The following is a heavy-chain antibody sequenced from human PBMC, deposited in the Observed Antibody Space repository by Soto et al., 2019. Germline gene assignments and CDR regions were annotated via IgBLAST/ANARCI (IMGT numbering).Heavy chain of an antibody. J-gene: IGHJ4*02. V-gene: IGHV3-30*04. D-gene: IGHD6-6*01. CDR1: GFTFSSYA. Sequence: GGSLRLSCAASGFTFSSYAMHWVRQAPGKGLEWVAVISYDGSNKYYADSVKGRFTISRDNSKNTLYLQMNSLRAEDTAVYYCARDGSGSSLPYFDYWGQGTLVTVSS. CDR2: ISYDGSNK. CDR3: ARDGSGSSLPYFDY.